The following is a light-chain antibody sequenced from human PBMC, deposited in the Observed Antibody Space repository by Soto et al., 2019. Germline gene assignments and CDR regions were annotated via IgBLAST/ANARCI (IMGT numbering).Light chain of an antibody. CDR3: SSYTDSSTLGLYV. J-gene: IGLJ1*01. CDR1: ISDIGGYEY. V-gene: IGLV2-14*01. CDR2: EVT. Sequence: QSALTQPASVSGSPGQSITISCTGTISDIGGYEYVSWYQQHPDKAPRLMIYEVTYRPSGVSNRFSGSKSGSTASLTISGLQAEDEADYYCSSYTDSSTLGLYVFGTGTKVTVL.